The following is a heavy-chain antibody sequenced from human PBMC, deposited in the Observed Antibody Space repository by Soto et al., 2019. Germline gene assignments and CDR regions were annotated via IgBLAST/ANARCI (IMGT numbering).Heavy chain of an antibody. CDR3: ARLPYSSAPPSSIAARNGDYYYYYGMDV. CDR2: IYPGDSDT. Sequence: GESLKISCKGSGYSFTSYWIGWVRQMPGKGLEWMGIIYPGDSDTRYSPSFQGQVTISADKSISTAYLQWSSLKASDTAMYYCARLPYSSAPPSSIAARNGDYYYYYGMDVWGQGTTVTVSS. V-gene: IGHV5-51*01. J-gene: IGHJ6*02. D-gene: IGHD6-6*01. CDR1: GYSFTSYW.